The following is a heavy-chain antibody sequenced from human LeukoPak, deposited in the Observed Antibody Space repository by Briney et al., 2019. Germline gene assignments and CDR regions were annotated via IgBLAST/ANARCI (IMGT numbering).Heavy chain of an antibody. J-gene: IGHJ4*02. Sequence: GRSLRLSCVASGFSFRSHGMHWARQAPGEGLEWVAVIWYDGSDSYYADSVRGRFTISRDNSKNTLNLQMNSLRGEDTAVYYCARDRASHHIDFWGQGTLVTVSS. CDR2: IWYDGSDS. CDR3: ARDRASHHIDF. D-gene: IGHD1-14*01. CDR1: GFSFRSHG. V-gene: IGHV3-33*01.